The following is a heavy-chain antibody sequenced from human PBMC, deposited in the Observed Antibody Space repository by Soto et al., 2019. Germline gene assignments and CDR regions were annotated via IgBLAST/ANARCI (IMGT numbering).Heavy chain of an antibody. V-gene: IGHV4-30-2*01. Sequence: QLQLQESGSGLVKPSQTLSLTCAVSGGSISSGGYSWSWIRQPPGKGLEGIGYIYHSGSTYYNPSLKSRVTISVERSKNQFSLKLSSVTAADTAVYYCASTDYYDSSGYSYWGQGTLVTVSS. CDR3: ASTDYYDSSGYSY. CDR1: GGSISSGGYS. CDR2: IYHSGST. D-gene: IGHD3-22*01. J-gene: IGHJ4*02.